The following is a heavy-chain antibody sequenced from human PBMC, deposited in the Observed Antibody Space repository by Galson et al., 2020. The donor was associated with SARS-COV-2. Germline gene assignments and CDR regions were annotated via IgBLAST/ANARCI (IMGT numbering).Heavy chain of an antibody. J-gene: IGHJ4*02. CDR2: ISAAGGST. CDR1: GFTFGTYA. D-gene: IGHD1-26*01. CDR3: AKRNMGGIVRETLFDY. V-gene: IGHV3-23*01. Sequence: GGSLRLSCAASGFTFGTYAMSWVRQAPGKGLECVSSISAAGGSTYYADSVKGRFTVSRDNFKNTLYLQMNSLRAEDRAVYYCAKRNMGGIVRETLFDYWGQGTLVTVSS.